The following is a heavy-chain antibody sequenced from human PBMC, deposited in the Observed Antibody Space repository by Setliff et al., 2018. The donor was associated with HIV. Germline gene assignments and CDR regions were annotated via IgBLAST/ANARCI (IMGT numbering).Heavy chain of an antibody. J-gene: IGHJ6*02. V-gene: IGHV4-59*01. CDR3: AREDYYYYGMDV. CDR1: GGSISGYY. Sequence: SETLSLTCTVSGGSISGYYWSWIRQPPGKGLEWIGYLYYSGSTNYNPSLKSRVTISVDTSKNQFSLKLSSVTAADTAAYYCAREDYYYYGMDVWGQGTTVTVSS. CDR2: LYYSGST.